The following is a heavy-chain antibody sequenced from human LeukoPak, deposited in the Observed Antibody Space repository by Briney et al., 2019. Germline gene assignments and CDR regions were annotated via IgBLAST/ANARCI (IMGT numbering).Heavy chain of an antibody. CDR2: INPNSGGT. D-gene: IGHD2-2*01. CDR1: GNTLSELS. CDR3: AKARGLYCSSTSCYDCDV. Sequence: ASVKVSCKVSGNTLSELSMHWVRQAPGKGLEWMGWINPNSGGTNYAQKFQGRVTLTRDTSITTAYMELNRLRSDDTAVYYCAKARGLYCSSTSCYDCDVWGKGTTVTVSS. V-gene: IGHV1-2*02. J-gene: IGHJ6*04.